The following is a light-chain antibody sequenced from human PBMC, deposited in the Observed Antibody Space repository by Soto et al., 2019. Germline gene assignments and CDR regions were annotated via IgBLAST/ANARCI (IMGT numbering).Light chain of an antibody. CDR1: QSFSTN. Sequence: EIVMTQSPATLSVSPGERATLSCRASQSFSTNLAWYQQKPGQAPRLLIYDTSTRATGVPARFSGSRSGPEFTLTINSLQSEDFAIYYCQPYNNWPLTFGGGTKVDI. CDR3: QPYNNWPLT. V-gene: IGKV3-15*01. J-gene: IGKJ4*01. CDR2: DTS.